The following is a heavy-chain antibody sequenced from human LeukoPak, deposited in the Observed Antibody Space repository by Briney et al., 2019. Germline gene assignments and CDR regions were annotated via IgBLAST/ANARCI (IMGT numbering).Heavy chain of an antibody. D-gene: IGHD3-10*01. CDR3: ATDYYVSGSYYRLFY. CDR1: GFTFSTFA. CDR2: INSDGGTT. V-gene: IGHV3-74*01. J-gene: IGHJ4*02. Sequence: QPGGSLRLSCAASGFTFSTFAMHWVRLSPGKGLEWVSGINSDGGTTTYADSVKGRFTISRDNAKNTLYLQMNNLGAEDTAIYYCATDYYVSGSYYRLFYWGQGTLVTVSS.